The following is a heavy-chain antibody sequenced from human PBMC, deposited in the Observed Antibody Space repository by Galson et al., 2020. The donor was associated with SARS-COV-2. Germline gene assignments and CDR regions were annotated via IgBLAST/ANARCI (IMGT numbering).Heavy chain of an antibody. Sequence: SGPTLVKPTQTLTLTCTLSGFSLTTTVLSVGWLRQPPGNALEWLALIYWYDDKRYSPSLQSRLTITKDTSKNEVVLTMTNMDPVDTGTYYCGHRSRRVTVVDAFDIWGQGTMVTVSS. V-gene: IGHV2-5*01. CDR3: GHRSRRVTVVDAFDI. J-gene: IGHJ3*02. CDR2: IYWYDDK. CDR1: GFSLTTTVLS.